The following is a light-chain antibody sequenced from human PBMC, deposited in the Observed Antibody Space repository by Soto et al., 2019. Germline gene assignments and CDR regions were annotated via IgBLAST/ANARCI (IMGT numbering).Light chain of an antibody. CDR2: DVS. V-gene: IGLV2-14*01. J-gene: IGLJ1*01. CDR3: SSYTSSSSV. Sequence: QSVLTQPASVSGSPGQSITISCTGTSSDVGGYYYASWYQQQPGKAPKLMIYDVSNRPSGVSNRFSGSKSGNTASLTISGAQAENEADYYCSSYTSSSSVFGSGTKLTVL. CDR1: SSDVGGYYY.